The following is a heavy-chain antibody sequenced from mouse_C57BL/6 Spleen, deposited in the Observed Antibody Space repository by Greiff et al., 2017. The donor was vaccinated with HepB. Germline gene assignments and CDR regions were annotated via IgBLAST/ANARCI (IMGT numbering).Heavy chain of an antibody. J-gene: IGHJ2*01. D-gene: IGHD2-2*01. CDR3: ARERGYYFDY. CDR1: GYTFTSYW. Sequence: QVQLQQPGAKLVKPGASVKLSCKASGYTFTSYWMHWVKQRPGQGLEWIGMIHPNSGSTNYNEKFKSKATLTVDKSSSTAYMQRSSLTSEDSAVYYCARERGYYFDYWGQGTTLTVSS. V-gene: IGHV1-64*01. CDR2: IHPNSGST.